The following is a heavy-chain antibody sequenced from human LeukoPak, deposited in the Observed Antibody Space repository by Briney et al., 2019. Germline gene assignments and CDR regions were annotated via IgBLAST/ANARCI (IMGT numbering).Heavy chain of an antibody. CDR3: ARLDGSGSYYLTYSFDY. J-gene: IGHJ4*02. D-gene: IGHD3-10*01. CDR1: GYNFTSYW. V-gene: IGHV5-51*01. Sequence: GESLTISCKGSGYNFTSYWIGWVRQMPGKGLEWMGIIYPGDSDTRYSPSFQGQVTISADKSISTAYLQWSSLKASDTAMYYCARLDGSGSYYLTYSFDYWGQGTLVTVSS. CDR2: IYPGDSDT.